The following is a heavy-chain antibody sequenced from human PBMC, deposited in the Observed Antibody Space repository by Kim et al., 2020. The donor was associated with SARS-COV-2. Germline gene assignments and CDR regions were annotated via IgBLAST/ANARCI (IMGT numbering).Heavy chain of an antibody. J-gene: IGHJ6*02. Sequence: SETLSLTCTVSGGSISSYYWSWIRQPPGKGLEWIGYIYYSGSTNYNPSLKSRVTISVDTSKNQFSLKLSSVTAADTAVYYCARHLPDSNYVGGNYYYSYDMDVWGQGTTVTVSS. CDR2: IYYSGST. V-gene: IGHV4-59*08. CDR3: ARHLPDSNYVGGNYYYSYDMDV. CDR1: GGSISSYY. D-gene: IGHD4-4*01.